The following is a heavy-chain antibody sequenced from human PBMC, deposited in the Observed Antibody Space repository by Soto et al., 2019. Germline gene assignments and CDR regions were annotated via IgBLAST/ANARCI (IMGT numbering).Heavy chain of an antibody. Sequence: QITLNESGPALVKPTQTLTLTCTFSGFSLNTRDVGVGWIRQPPGKALEWLGVVYWDDDKTYSPSLKSRLTSTKDTPKNQVVLRTTKMDPVDTATYYCAHCRGGVASFWGQGTLVTVSS. D-gene: IGHD3-16*01. CDR1: GFSLNTRDVG. V-gene: IGHV2-5*02. J-gene: IGHJ4*02. CDR2: VYWDDDK. CDR3: AHCRGGVASF.